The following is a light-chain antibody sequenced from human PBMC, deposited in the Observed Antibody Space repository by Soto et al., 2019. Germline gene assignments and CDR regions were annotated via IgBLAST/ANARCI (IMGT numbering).Light chain of an antibody. CDR2: GAS. J-gene: IGKJ1*01. CDR3: QQYDKWPRT. V-gene: IGKV3-15*01. Sequence: EIVMTQSPATLSVSPGERATLSCRASQSVSDNLAWYQHKPGQSPRLLMYGASIRATGFPARFSGRGSGTEFTLTISSLQSEDSAVYYGQQYDKWPRTFGQGTKVEIK. CDR1: QSVSDN.